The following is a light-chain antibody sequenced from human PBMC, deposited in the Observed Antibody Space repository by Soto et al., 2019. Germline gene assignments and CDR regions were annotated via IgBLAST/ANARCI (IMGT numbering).Light chain of an antibody. CDR1: SSDIGSYNL. V-gene: IGLV2-23*02. Sequence: QSALTQPASVSGSPGQSITVSCTGTSSDIGSYNLVSWYQHHPGKAPKLMIYAVSKRPSGVSSRFSGSKSGNTASLTISGLQAEDEADYFCCSYAGSSTLLFGGVTKVTVL. CDR3: CSYAGSSTLL. J-gene: IGLJ3*02. CDR2: AVS.